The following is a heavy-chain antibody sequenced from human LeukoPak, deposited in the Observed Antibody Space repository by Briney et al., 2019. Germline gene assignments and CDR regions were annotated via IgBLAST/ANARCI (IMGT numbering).Heavy chain of an antibody. CDR3: TTDLRSGFYYYYYMDV. J-gene: IGHJ6*03. Sequence: PGGSLRLSCAASGITFSSYGMNWVRQAPGKGLEWVGRIKSKTDGGTTDYAAPVKGRFTISRDDSKNTLYPQMNSLKTEDTAVYYCTTDLRSGFYYYYYMDVWGKGTTVTVSS. V-gene: IGHV3-15*01. CDR2: IKSKTDGGTT. CDR1: GITFSSYG. D-gene: IGHD1-26*01.